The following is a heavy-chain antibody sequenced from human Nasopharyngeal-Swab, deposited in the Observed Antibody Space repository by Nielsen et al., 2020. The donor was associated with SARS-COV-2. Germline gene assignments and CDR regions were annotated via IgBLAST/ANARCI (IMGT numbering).Heavy chain of an antibody. CDR2: IYPSDSDT. J-gene: IGHJ5*02. D-gene: IGHD2-2*01. Sequence: GESLKISCQGSAYTFSSYWIAWVRQMPGKGLEWMGMIYPSDSDTRYSPYFQGQVTMSVDKSINTAYLHWSSLKASDTAMYYCARHGGFCSSTNCYGGWFDPWGQGTQVIVSS. CDR1: AYTFSSYW. V-gene: IGHV5-51*01. CDR3: ARHGGFCSSTNCYGGWFDP.